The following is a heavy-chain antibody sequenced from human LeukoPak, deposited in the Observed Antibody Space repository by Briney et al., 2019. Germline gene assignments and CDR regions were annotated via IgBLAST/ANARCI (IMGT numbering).Heavy chain of an antibody. J-gene: IGHJ6*03. D-gene: IGHD1-26*01. Sequence: GGSLRLSCAASGFTVSSSYMTWVRQAPGKGLEWVSIIYSGGCTYYTDSVKGRFTISRDNSKNTLYLQMLSLSVEDTAVYHCARVSGELLSAYYFYMDVWGKGTTVTVSS. V-gene: IGHV3-66*02. CDR3: ARVSGELLSAYYFYMDV. CDR1: GFTVSSSY. CDR2: IYSGGCT.